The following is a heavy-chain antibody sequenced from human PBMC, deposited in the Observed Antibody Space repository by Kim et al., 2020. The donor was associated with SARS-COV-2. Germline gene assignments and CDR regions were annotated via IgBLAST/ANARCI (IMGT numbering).Heavy chain of an antibody. V-gene: IGHV3-23*01. CDR2: IKGGGGNT. D-gene: IGHD5-18*01. CDR3: AKCGSSYGNDAFDV. J-gene: IGHJ3*01. Sequence: GGSLRLSCAASGFTFDSYAMNWVRQAPGKGLEWVAFIKGGGGNTFYADSVKGRFTIIRDNSKNTLYLQMNSLRAEDTAVYYCAKCGSSYGNDAFDVWGEGQMVTVSS. CDR1: GFTFDSYA.